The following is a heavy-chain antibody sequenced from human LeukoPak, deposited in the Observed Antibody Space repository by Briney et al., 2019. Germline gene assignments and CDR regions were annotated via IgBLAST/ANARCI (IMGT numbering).Heavy chain of an antibody. CDR2: ISSSSSTI. V-gene: IGHV3-48*04. Sequence: GGSLRLSCAASGFTFSSYGMNWVRQAPGKGLEWVSYISSSSSTIYYADSVKGRFTISRDNAMNSLYLEMNSLRVEDTAVYYCARGGMGPSGGIQHWGQGTLVTVSS. CDR3: ARGGMGPSGGIQH. D-gene: IGHD3-16*01. J-gene: IGHJ1*01. CDR1: GFTFSSYG.